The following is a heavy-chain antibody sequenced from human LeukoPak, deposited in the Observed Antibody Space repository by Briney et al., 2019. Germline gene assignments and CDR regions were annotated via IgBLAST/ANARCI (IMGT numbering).Heavy chain of an antibody. CDR2: ISAYNGNT. D-gene: IGHD3-9*01. CDR1: GGTFTSYA. V-gene: IGHV1-18*01. CDR3: ARVANDILTGYTDDY. J-gene: IGHJ4*02. Sequence: ASVNLSCKASGGTFTSYAISWMRQAPAQGLERMGWISAYNGNTNYAQKLQGRVTMTTDTSKTTAYMELRSLRADDTAVYYCARVANDILTGYTDDYWGQGTLVTVSS.